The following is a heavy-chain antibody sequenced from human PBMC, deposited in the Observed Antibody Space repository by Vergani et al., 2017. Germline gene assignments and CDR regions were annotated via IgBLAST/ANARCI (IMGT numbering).Heavy chain of an antibody. CDR3: ARDQGGRYYDRSGYSGLVRTSGNAYWYFDL. Sequence: QVQLVESGGGVVQPGRSLRLSCAASGFTFSSYAMHWVRQAPGKGLEWVAVISYDGSNKYYADSVKGRFTISRDNSKNTLYLQMNSLRAEDTAVYYCARDQGGRYYDRSGYSGLVRTSGNAYWYFDLWGRGTLVTVSS. CDR1: GFTFSSYA. V-gene: IGHV3-30-3*01. J-gene: IGHJ2*01. CDR2: ISYDGSNK. D-gene: IGHD3-22*01.